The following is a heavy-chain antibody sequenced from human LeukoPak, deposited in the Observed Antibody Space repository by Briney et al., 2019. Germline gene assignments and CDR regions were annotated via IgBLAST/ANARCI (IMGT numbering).Heavy chain of an antibody. J-gene: IGHJ4*02. CDR2: IYYSGST. CDR1: GGSISSSSYY. CDR3: ARLKPSSGIAVPSYFDY. D-gene: IGHD6-19*01. V-gene: IGHV4-39*01. Sequence: SETLSLTCTVSGGSISSSSYYWGWIRQPPGKGLEWIGSIYYSGSTYYNPSLKSRVTISVDTSKNQVSLKLSSVTAADTAVYYCARLKPSSGIAVPSYFDYWGQGTLVTVSS.